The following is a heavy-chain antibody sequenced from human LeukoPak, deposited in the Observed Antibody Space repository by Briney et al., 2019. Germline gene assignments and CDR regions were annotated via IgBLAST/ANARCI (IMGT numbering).Heavy chain of an antibody. CDR2: IVVGAGGT. Sequence: QSGGSLRLSCAASGFSFSSHGMSWVRQAPRKGLEWVAGIVVGAGGTYYADSVKGRFTIFRDDSKNTLYLQMNSLRAEDTAVYYCAHGTVYQLDYWGQGTLVTVSS. CDR1: GFSFSSHG. V-gene: IGHV3-23*01. D-gene: IGHD2-2*01. CDR3: AHGTVYQLDY. J-gene: IGHJ4*02.